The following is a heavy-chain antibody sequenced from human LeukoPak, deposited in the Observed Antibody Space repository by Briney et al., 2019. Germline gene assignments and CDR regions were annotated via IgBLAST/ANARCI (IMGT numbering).Heavy chain of an antibody. J-gene: IGHJ4*02. CDR2: IYYSGST. CDR3: ARGAAAAGGY. D-gene: IGHD6-13*01. V-gene: IGHV4-59*01. Sequence: SETLSLTCTVSGGSTSSYYWSWLRQPPGKGLGWIGYIYYSGSTNYNPSLKSRVTISIDASKNQFSLNLSSVTTADTAVYYCARGAAAAGGYWGQGTLVTVSS. CDR1: GGSTSSYY.